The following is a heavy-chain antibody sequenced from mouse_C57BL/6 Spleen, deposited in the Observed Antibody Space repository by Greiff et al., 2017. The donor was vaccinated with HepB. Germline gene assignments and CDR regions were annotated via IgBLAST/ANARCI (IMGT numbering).Heavy chain of an antibody. CDR3: ARGAYYSNYYFDY. CDR1: GFTFSDYY. J-gene: IGHJ2*01. V-gene: IGHV5-16*01. D-gene: IGHD2-5*01. CDR2: INYDGSST. Sequence: EVNVVESEGGLVQPGSSMKLSCTASGFTFSDYYMAWVRQVPEKGLEWVANINYDGSSTYYLDSLKSRFIISRDNAKNILYLQMSSLKSEDTATYYCARGAYYSNYYFDYWGQGTTLTVSS.